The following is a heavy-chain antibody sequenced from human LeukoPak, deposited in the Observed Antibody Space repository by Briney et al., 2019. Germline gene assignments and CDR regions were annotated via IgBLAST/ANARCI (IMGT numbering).Heavy chain of an antibody. D-gene: IGHD3-10*01. V-gene: IGHV1-8*02. J-gene: IGHJ4*02. CDR3: ARPTGEYGSGSSDLDY. Sequence: GASVKVSCKASGYTFTSYDINWVRQATGQGLEWMGWMNPNSGNTGYAQKFQGRVTMTRNTSISTAYMELSSLRSEDTAVYYCARPTGEYGSGSSDLDYWGQGTLVTVSS. CDR1: GYTFTSYD. CDR2: MNPNSGNT.